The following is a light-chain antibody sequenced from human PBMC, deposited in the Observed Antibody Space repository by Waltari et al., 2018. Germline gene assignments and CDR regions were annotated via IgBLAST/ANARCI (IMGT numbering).Light chain of an antibody. Sequence: TQLTQSPSSLSASVGDRVTITCRASQVILGYLAWYQQRPGKAPKFLIHSTYTLRSGVPSRFSGSGSGTDFTLTISDLQPEDFATYYCQQLKSYPITFGQGTRLEIK. CDR3: QQLKSYPIT. CDR2: STY. CDR1: QVILGY. J-gene: IGKJ5*01. V-gene: IGKV1-9*01.